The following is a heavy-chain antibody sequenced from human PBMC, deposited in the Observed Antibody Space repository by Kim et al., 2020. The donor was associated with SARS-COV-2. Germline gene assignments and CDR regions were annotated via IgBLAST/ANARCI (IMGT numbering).Heavy chain of an antibody. CDR1: GGTFSSYA. CDR3: AREMDSTVTTLGAFDI. CDR2: IIPILGIA. J-gene: IGHJ3*02. Sequence: SVKVSCKASGGTFSSYAISWVRQAPGQGLEWMGRIIPILGIANYAQKFQGRVTITADKSTSTAYMELSSLRSEDTAVYYCAREMDSTVTTLGAFDIWGQGTMVTVSS. D-gene: IGHD4-17*01. V-gene: IGHV1-69*04.